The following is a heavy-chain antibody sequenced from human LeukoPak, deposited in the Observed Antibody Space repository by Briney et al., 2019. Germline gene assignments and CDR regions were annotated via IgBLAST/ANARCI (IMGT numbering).Heavy chain of an antibody. D-gene: IGHD2-15*01. CDR2: VNREGTTS. V-gene: IGHV3-74*01. Sequence: PGGSLKLSCAASGFTFSTYWMHWVRQVPGKGLVWVSRVNREGTTSAYADSVKGRFTISRDNDKNTLYLQMNSLRVEDTAVYYCARDVDLILFAYWGQGTLVTVSS. CDR1: GFTFSTYW. CDR3: ARDVDLILFAY. J-gene: IGHJ4*02.